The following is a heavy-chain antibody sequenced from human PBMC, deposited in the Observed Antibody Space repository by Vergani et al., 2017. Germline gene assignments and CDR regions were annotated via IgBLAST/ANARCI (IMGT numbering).Heavy chain of an antibody. CDR2: IGTAGDT. Sequence: EVQLVESGGGLVQPGGSLRLSCAASGFTFSSYDMHWVRQATGKGLEWVSAIGTAGDTYYPGSVKGRFTISRENAKNSLYLQMNSLRAGETAIYSCARAGSTTVGDPPGYWGQGTLVTVSS. J-gene: IGHJ4*02. CDR3: ARAGSTTVGDPPGY. D-gene: IGHD4-23*01. V-gene: IGHV3-13*01. CDR1: GFTFSSYD.